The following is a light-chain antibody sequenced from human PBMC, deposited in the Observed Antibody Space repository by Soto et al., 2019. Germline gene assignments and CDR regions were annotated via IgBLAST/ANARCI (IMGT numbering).Light chain of an antibody. CDR1: QSIRNY. V-gene: IGKV1-39*01. CDR2: ATS. Sequence: DIQMTQSPSSLSSSVGYRVTITCLASQSIRNYLNWYQQKPGRAPKLLIYATSDLQSGVPSRFSGSGSGTEFTLTIISLQPEDFETYYCQQSYINPQTFGQGTKVDIK. J-gene: IGKJ1*01. CDR3: QQSYINPQT.